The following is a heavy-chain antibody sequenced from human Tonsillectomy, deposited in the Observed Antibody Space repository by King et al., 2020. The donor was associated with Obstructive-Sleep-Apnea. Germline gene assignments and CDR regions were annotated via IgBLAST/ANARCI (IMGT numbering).Heavy chain of an antibody. CDR1: GYTFTSYD. V-gene: IGHV1-8*02. D-gene: IGHD1-14*01. CDR2: MNPKSGNT. J-gene: IGHJ3*02. CDR3: ARXSRTFDI. Sequence: VQLVESGAEVKKPGASVKVSCKASGYTFTSYDINWVRQATGQGLEWMGWMNPKSGNTGYAQKFQGRVIMTRNTSINTAYMDLSSLRSEDTAIYYCARXSRTFDIWGQGTVVTVSS.